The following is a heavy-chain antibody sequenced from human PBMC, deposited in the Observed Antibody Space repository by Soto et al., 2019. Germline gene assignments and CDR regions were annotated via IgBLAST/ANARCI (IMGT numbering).Heavy chain of an antibody. CDR3: ARDAPPVDY. J-gene: IGHJ4*02. CDR1: GFTSGHYG. CDR2: SSVQRGNT. Sequence: ASVKVSCKASGFTSGHYGISWVRQAPGQGHEWMGWSSVQRGNTNYAQKLQGRVTMTTDTSTSTAYMELRSLSSDDTAVYYCARDAPPVDYWGQGTLVTVSS. V-gene: IGHV1-18*01.